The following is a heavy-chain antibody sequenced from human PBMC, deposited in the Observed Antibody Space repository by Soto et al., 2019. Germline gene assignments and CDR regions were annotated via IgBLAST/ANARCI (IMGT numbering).Heavy chain of an antibody. D-gene: IGHD3-10*01. J-gene: IGHJ5*02. CDR2: IYWDDDR. V-gene: IGHV2-5*02. CDR1: GFSLNTNGVG. CDR3: AHRGVSQGSGQRRFDP. Sequence: QITLKESGPTLVKPTQTLTLTCTFSGFSLNTNGVGVGWIRQSPGRALEWLALIYWDDDRRYSPSLSSRLTITKDTSKNQVVLTMTNMDPVDTATYYCAHRGVSQGSGQRRFDPWGQGILVTVSS.